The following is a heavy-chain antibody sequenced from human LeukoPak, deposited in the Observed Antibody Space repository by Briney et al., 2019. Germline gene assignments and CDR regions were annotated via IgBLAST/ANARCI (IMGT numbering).Heavy chain of an antibody. J-gene: IGHJ4*02. D-gene: IGHD3-10*01. CDR1: GFTFSSYG. Sequence: ASVKVSCKASGFTFSSYGISWVRQAPGQGLEWMGWISSSSGNTNYAQKFQGRVTMTADKSTSTAYMELRSLRSDDTAVYYCAREHPHFGELWNDYWGQGTPVTVSS. CDR2: ISSSSGNT. V-gene: IGHV1-18*01. CDR3: AREHPHFGELWNDY.